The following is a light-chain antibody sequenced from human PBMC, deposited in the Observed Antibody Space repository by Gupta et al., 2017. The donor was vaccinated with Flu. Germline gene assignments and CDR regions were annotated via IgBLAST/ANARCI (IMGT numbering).Light chain of an antibody. CDR1: SSNIGAGYD. Sequence: QSVLTQPPPVSGAPGQRVTISCTGSSSNIGAGYDVHWYQHLPGTAPKLLIYGNSNRPSGVPDRFSGSKSGTSASLAITGLQAEDEADYYCQSYDSSLSALFGGGTKLTVL. J-gene: IGLJ3*02. CDR2: GNS. V-gene: IGLV1-40*01. CDR3: QSYDSSLSAL.